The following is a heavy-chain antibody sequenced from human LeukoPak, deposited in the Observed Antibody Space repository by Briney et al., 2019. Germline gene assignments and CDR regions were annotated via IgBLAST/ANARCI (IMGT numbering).Heavy chain of an antibody. J-gene: IGHJ4*02. CDR1: GGSFSGYY. V-gene: IGHV4-34*01. Sequence: PSETLSLTCAVYGGSFSGYYWSWIRQPPGKGLEWIGEINHSGSTNYNPSLKSRVTISVDTSKNQFSLKLSSVTAADTAVYYCATHSNVVVVAAFFYWGQGTLVTVSS. CDR3: ATHSNVVVVAAFFY. D-gene: IGHD2-15*01. CDR2: INHSGST.